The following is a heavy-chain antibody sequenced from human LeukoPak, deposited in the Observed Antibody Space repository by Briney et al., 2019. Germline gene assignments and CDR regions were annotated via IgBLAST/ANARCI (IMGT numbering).Heavy chain of an antibody. D-gene: IGHD6-19*01. V-gene: IGHV3-30-3*01. CDR3: ASCHPSSYCIAVAGTGY. Sequence: PGGSLRLSCAASGFTFSSYAMHWVRQAPGKGLEWVAVISYDGGNKYYADSVKGRFTISRDNSKNTLYLQMNSLRAEDTAVYYCASCHPSSYCIAVAGTGYWGQGTLVTVSS. CDR1: GFTFSSYA. J-gene: IGHJ4*02. CDR2: ISYDGGNK.